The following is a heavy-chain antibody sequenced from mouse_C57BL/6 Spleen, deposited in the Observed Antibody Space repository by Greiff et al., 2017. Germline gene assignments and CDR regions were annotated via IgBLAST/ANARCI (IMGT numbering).Heavy chain of an antibody. D-gene: IGHD2-5*01. J-gene: IGHJ1*03. Sequence: EVHLVESGGGLVKPGGSLKLSCAASGFTFSDYGMHWVRQAPEKGLEWVAYISSGSSTIYYADTVKGRFTISRDNAKNNLFLQMPRLRSEDTALYYCARPPYYSNYWYFDVWGTGTTVTVSS. V-gene: IGHV5-17*01. CDR1: GFTFSDYG. CDR3: ARPPYYSNYWYFDV. CDR2: ISSGSSTI.